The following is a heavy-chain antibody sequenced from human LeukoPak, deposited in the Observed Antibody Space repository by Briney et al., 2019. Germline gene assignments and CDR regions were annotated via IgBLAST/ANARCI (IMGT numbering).Heavy chain of an antibody. Sequence: SETLSLTCTVSGGSISSYYWNWIRQPAGKELEWIGRMYSSGSTDYNPSLRSRVTMSVDTPKNQFFLKLSSVTAADTAVYYCARDPSYSSASFHIWGQGTMVTVSS. J-gene: IGHJ3*02. D-gene: IGHD6-19*01. CDR3: ARDPSYSSASFHI. CDR2: MYSSGST. CDR1: GGSISSYY. V-gene: IGHV4-4*07.